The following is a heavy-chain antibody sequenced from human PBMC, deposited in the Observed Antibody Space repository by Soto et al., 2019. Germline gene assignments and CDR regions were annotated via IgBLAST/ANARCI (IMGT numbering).Heavy chain of an antibody. CDR3: ARAGGYGGNSAVDH. J-gene: IGHJ4*02. D-gene: IGHD4-17*01. CDR2: IWYDGSNK. Sequence: GGSLRLSCAASGFTFSSYGMHWVRQAPGKGLEWVAVIWYDGSNKYYADSVKGRFTISRDNSKNTLYLQMNSLRAEDTAVYYCARAGGYGGNSAVDHWGQGTLVTVSS. V-gene: IGHV3-33*01. CDR1: GFTFSSYG.